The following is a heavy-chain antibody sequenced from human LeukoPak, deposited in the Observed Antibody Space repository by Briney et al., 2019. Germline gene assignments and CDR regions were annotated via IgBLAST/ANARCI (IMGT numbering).Heavy chain of an antibody. CDR2: INHSGST. Sequence: SETLSLTCAVYGGSFSGYYWSWIRQPPGKGLGWIGEINHSGSTNYNPSLKSRVTISVDTSKNQFSLKLSSVTAADTAVYYCARGLGIAARTRGGWFDPWGQGTLVTVSS. J-gene: IGHJ5*02. D-gene: IGHD6-6*01. CDR1: GGSFSGYY. CDR3: ARGLGIAARTRGGWFDP. V-gene: IGHV4-34*01.